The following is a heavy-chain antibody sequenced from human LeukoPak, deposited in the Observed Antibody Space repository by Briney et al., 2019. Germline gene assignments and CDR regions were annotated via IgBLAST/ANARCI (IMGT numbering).Heavy chain of an antibody. CDR1: GFTFNRNA. CDR3: VRRGDASSGWGDHDF. J-gene: IGHJ4*02. D-gene: IGHD6-19*01. V-gene: IGHV3-23*01. Sequence: RGSLRLSCAASGFTFNRNAISWVRQAPGKGLEWVSTIGGSGDKTFYADSVKGRFTISRDNSKNMVHLQMNSLTGEDTALYYCVRRGDASSGWGDHDFWGQGALVTVSS. CDR2: IGGSGDKT.